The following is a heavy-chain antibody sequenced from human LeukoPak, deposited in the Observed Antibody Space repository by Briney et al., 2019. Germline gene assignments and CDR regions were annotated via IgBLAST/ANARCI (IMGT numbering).Heavy chain of an antibody. CDR3: ASTHGGSFDY. Sequence: PGGSLRLSCAASGFTFSSYEMNWVRQAPGKGLEWVSYISSSGSTIYYADPVKGRFTISRDNAKNSLYLQMNSLRAEDTAVYYCASTHGGSFDYWGQGTLVTVSS. CDR2: ISSSGSTI. J-gene: IGHJ4*02. D-gene: IGHD3-10*01. V-gene: IGHV3-48*03. CDR1: GFTFSSYE.